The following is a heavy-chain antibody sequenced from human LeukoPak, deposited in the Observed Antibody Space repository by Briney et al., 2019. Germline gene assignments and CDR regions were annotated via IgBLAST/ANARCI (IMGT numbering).Heavy chain of an antibody. CDR2: MSYSGRT. D-gene: IGHD4-17*01. V-gene: IGHV4-39*07. J-gene: IGHJ5*02. CDR1: GGSISISNYY. CDR3: ARSPQGTATTANWLDP. Sequence: SETLSLTCTVSGGSISISNYYWGWIRQPPGKGLEWIGSMSYSGRTYYNPSLKTRVTVSLDTSKNQFSLNLISVTAADTAVYYCARSPQGTATTANWLDPWGQGTLVTVSS.